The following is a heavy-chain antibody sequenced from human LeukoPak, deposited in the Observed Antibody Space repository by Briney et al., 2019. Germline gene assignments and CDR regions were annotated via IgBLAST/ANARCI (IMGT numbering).Heavy chain of an antibody. CDR1: GASIGSNNW. Sequence: SGTLSLTCAVSGASIGSNNWWSWLRPSPGTGLEWIGEIYYSGYTHYNPSLKSRVTISVDKSKNQVSLKLTSATAADTAVYYCARSTDCSSTSCSLGAFDIWGQGTMVTVSS. CDR3: ARSTDCSSTSCSLGAFDI. D-gene: IGHD2-2*01. J-gene: IGHJ3*02. V-gene: IGHV4-4*02. CDR2: IYYSGYT.